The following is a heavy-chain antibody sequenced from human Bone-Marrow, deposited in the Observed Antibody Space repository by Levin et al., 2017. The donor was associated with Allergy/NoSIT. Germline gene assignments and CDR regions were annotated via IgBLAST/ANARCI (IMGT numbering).Heavy chain of an antibody. J-gene: IGHJ4*02. CDR3: ARDPFDDSSGYYPLV. CDR1: GFTFSSYW. Sequence: GESLKISCAASGFTFSSYWMHWVRQAPGKGLVWVSRINSDGSSTSYSDSVKGRFTISRDNAKNTLYLQMNSLRAEDTAVYYCARDPFDDSSGYYPLVWGQGTLVTVSS. CDR2: INSDGSST. V-gene: IGHV3-74*01. D-gene: IGHD3-22*01.